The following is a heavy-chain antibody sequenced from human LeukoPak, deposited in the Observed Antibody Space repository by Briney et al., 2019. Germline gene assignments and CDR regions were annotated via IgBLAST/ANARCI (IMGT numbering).Heavy chain of an antibody. V-gene: IGHV1-18*01. CDR1: CYTFTSYS. CDR3: ARDIGIWFGELLPH. Sequence: ASVKVSCKASCYTFTSYSISWVRQAPGQGLEWMGWISAYNGNTNYTQKLQGRVTMTTDTSTSTAYMELRSLRSDDTAVYYCARDIGIWFGELLPHWGQGTMVTVSS. CDR2: ISAYNGNT. J-gene: IGHJ4*02. D-gene: IGHD3-10*01.